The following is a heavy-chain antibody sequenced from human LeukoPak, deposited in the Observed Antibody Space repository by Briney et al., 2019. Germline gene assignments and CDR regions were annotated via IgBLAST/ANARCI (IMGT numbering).Heavy chain of an antibody. J-gene: IGHJ4*02. CDR1: GFTFSSYA. D-gene: IGHD6-19*01. Sequence: PGGSLRLSCAASGFTFSSYAMSWVRQAPGKGLEWVSAISGSGGSTYYADSVKGRFTVSRDSSKNTLYLQMNSLRAEDTAVYYCASTGYSSGWYKFRGDYWGQGTLVTVSS. CDR2: ISGSGGST. CDR3: ASTGYSSGWYKFRGDY. V-gene: IGHV3-23*01.